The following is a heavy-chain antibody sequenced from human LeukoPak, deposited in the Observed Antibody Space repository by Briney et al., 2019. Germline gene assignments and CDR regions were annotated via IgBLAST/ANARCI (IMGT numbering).Heavy chain of an antibody. Sequence: GRSLRLSCAASGFTFSSYAMHWVRQAPGKGLEWVAVISYDGSNKYYADSVKDRFTISRDNSKNTLYLQMNSLRAEDTAVYYCASDRDIVVVVADPATFDYWGQGTLVTVSS. D-gene: IGHD2-15*01. V-gene: IGHV3-30*04. J-gene: IGHJ4*02. CDR3: ASDRDIVVVVADPATFDY. CDR1: GFTFSSYA. CDR2: ISYDGSNK.